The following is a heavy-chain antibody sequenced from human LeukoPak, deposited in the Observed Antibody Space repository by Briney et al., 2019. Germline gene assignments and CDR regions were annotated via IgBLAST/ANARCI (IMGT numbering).Heavy chain of an antibody. Sequence: PSETLSLTCTVSGGSISSYYWSWIRQPPGKGLEWIGYLYYSGSTNYNPSLKSRVTISVDTYKNQFSLKLSSVTAADTAVYYCARVGTYDFWSGTGPFDIWGQGTMVTLSS. V-gene: IGHV4-59*01. D-gene: IGHD3-3*01. J-gene: IGHJ3*02. CDR2: LYYSGST. CDR3: ARVGTYDFWSGTGPFDI. CDR1: GGSISSYY.